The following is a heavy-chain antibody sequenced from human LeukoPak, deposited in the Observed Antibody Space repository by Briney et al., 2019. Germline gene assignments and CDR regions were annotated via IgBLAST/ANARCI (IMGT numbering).Heavy chain of an antibody. D-gene: IGHD6-19*01. CDR1: GGSISSSSYY. V-gene: IGHV4-39*01. CDR3: ARHFRSSGWNRAARFDP. CDR2: IYYSGNT. Sequence: SETLSLTCTVSGGSISSSSYYWAWICQPPGKGLEWIGNIYYSGNTYYNPSLKSRVTISVDTSKNQFSLKLSSVTAADTAVYYCARHFRSSGWNRAARFDPWGQGTLVTVSS. J-gene: IGHJ5*02.